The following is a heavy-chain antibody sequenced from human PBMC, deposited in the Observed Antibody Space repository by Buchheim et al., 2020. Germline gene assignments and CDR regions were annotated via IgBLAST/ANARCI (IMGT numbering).Heavy chain of an antibody. CDR3: ARDHWGSYLN. CDR1: VFIFSDYD. J-gene: IGHJ4*02. D-gene: IGHD3-16*02. Sequence: EVQLVESGGGLVQPGGSLRLSCAASVFIFSDYDMDWVRQAPGKGLEWVGRSSSSTAEYAASVKGRFTISRDDSRNSLYLEMNSLITEDTAVYYCARDHWGSYLNGGQGS. V-gene: IGHV3-72*01. CDR2: SSSSTA.